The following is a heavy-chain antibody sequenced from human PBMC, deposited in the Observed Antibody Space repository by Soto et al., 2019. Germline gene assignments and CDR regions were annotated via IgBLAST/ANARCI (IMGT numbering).Heavy chain of an antibody. CDR1: RGSFSGYY. Sequence: SETLSLTCTFYRGSFSGYYSSLMHQPPGKGLEWIGEINHSGSTNYNPSLKSRVTISVDTSKNQFSLKLSSVTAADTAVYYCARVSGIYYYGMDVWGQGTTVTVSS. V-gene: IGHV4-34*01. D-gene: IGHD3-10*01. CDR2: INHSGST. CDR3: ARVSGIYYYGMDV. J-gene: IGHJ6*02.